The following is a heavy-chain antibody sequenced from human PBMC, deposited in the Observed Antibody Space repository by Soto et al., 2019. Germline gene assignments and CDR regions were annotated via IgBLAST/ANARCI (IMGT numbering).Heavy chain of an antibody. J-gene: IGHJ3*02. CDR2: ISSSGSTI. CDR3: AGSGGQDDYGDYVKAFDI. CDR1: GFTFSDYY. D-gene: IGHD4-17*01. V-gene: IGHV3-11*01. Sequence: PGGSLRLSCAASGFTFSDYYMSWIRQAPGKGLEWVSYISSSGSTIYYADSVKGRFTISRDNAKNSLYLQMNSLRAEDTAVFYCAGSGGQDDYGDYVKAFDIWGQGTMVTVSS.